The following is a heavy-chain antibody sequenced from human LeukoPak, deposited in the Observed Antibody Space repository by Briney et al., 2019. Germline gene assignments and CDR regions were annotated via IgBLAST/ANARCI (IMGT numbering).Heavy chain of an antibody. CDR3: ARGLRTDSGYDDGEDH. Sequence: SETLSLTCTVSGGSISGYCWTWIRQPAGKGLEWIGRIYNIGSPNYNPALKSRVTISVDTSKNQFSLTLSSVTAADSAVYYCARGLRTDSGYDDGEDHWGQGTLVTVSS. CDR2: IYNIGSP. V-gene: IGHV4-4*07. D-gene: IGHD5-12*01. CDR1: GGSISGYC. J-gene: IGHJ4*02.